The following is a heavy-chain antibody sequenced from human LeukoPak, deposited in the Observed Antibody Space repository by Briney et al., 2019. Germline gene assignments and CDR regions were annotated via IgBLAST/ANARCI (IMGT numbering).Heavy chain of an antibody. CDR3: ARDGSSNWSLDY. Sequence: GGSLRLSCAASGFTFSSYWMHWVRQAPGKGLVWVSRTNSDGNTTMYADSVKGRFTISRDNAKNMLYLQMNSLRAEDMAVYYCARDGSSNWSLDYWGQGTLVTVSS. V-gene: IGHV3-74*03. D-gene: IGHD6-13*01. J-gene: IGHJ4*02. CDR2: TNSDGNTT. CDR1: GFTFSSYW.